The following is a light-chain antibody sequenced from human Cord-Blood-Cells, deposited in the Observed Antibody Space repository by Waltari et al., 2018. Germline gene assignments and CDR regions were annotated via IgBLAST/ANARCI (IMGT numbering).Light chain of an antibody. CDR1: SSNIGAGYD. V-gene: IGLV1-40*01. CDR2: GNS. J-gene: IGLJ1*01. CDR3: QSYDSSLRGV. Sequence: QSVLTQPPSVSGAPGQRVTISCTGSSSNIGAGYDVHWYQQLPGTAPKLLSYGNSNRPSGVPDRFSGSKSGTSASLAITGLQAEDEADYYCQSYDSSLRGVFGTGTKVTVL.